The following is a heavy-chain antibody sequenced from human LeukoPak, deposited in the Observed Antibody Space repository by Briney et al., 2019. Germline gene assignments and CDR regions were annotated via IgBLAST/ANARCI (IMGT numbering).Heavy chain of an antibody. CDR3: GKDSYVGVNWFDP. CDR2: ISGSGGRT. J-gene: IGHJ5*02. Sequence: PGRSLRLSCAASGFTFSSYGMHWVRQAPGKGLEWVSAISGSGGRTLHADSVRGRFTISRDNSKNMVYLEMNSLRVEDTAVYYCGKDSYVGVNWFDPRGQGTLVTVSS. D-gene: IGHD1-26*01. CDR1: GFTFSSYG. V-gene: IGHV3-23*01.